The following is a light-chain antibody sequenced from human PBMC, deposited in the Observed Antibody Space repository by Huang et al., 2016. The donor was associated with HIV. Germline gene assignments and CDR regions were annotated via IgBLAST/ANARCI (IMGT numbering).Light chain of an antibody. V-gene: IGKV3-15*01. CDR2: EAS. J-gene: IGKJ4*01. Sequence: EIVMTQSPATLSVSPGERATLSCRASQNIGCSVAWYQKKPGQAPRLLIYEASTRATGIPARFSGSESGTDFTLTISSLQSEDFAVYYCQQDNDWSAVTFGGGTKVEI. CDR3: QQDNDWSAVT. CDR1: QNIGCS.